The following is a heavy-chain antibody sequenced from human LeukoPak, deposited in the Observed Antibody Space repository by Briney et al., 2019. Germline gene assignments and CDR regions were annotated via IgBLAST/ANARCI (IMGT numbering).Heavy chain of an antibody. Sequence: PSETLSLTCTVSGGSISSYYWSWIRQPPGKGLEWIGYIYYSGSTNYNPSLKSRVTISVDTSKNQFSLKLSSVTAADTAVYYRARVRGHSSGWYDWFDPWGQGTLVTVSS. D-gene: IGHD6-19*01. CDR2: IYYSGST. J-gene: IGHJ5*02. V-gene: IGHV4-59*01. CDR1: GGSISSYY. CDR3: ARVRGHSSGWYDWFDP.